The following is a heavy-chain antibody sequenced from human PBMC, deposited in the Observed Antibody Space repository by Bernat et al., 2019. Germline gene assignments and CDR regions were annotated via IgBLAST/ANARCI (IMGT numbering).Heavy chain of an antibody. CDR1: GFTFSSYA. CDR3: ARPWRADTLDY. V-gene: IGHV3-30-3*01. D-gene: IGHD5-18*01. J-gene: IGHJ4*02. CDR2: ISYDGSNK. Sequence: QVQLVESGGGVVQPGRSLRLSCAASGFTFSSYAMHWVRQAPGKGLEWVAVISYDGSNKYYADSVKGRFTISRDNSKNTLYLQMNSLRAEDTAVYYCARPWRADTLDYWGQGTLVTVSS.